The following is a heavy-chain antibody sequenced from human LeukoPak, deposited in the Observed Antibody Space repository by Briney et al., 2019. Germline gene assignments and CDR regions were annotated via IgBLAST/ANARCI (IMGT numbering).Heavy chain of an antibody. CDR1: GGSISSGSYY. V-gene: IGHV4-61*02. Sequence: SETLSLTCTVSGGSISSGSYYWSWIRQPAGKGLEWIRRIYTSGSTNYNPSLKSRVTISVDTSKNQFSLKLSSVTAADTAVYYCAREASGDYGLYYFDYWGQGTLVTVSS. CDR2: IYTSGST. CDR3: AREASGDYGLYYFDY. J-gene: IGHJ4*02. D-gene: IGHD4-17*01.